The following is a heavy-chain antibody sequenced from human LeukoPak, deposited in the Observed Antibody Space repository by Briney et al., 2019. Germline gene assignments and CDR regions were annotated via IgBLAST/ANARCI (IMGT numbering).Heavy chain of an antibody. V-gene: IGHV4-31*03. CDR2: IYYSGST. CDR1: GGSISSGGYS. CDR3: ARSTTYGVVTIDY. J-gene: IGHJ4*02. Sequence: SQTLSLTCTVSGGSISSGGYSWSWIRQHPGKGLEWIGYIYYSGSTYYNPSLKSRVTISVDTSKNQLSLKLSSVTAADTAVYYCARSTTYGVVTIDYWGQGTLVTVSS. D-gene: IGHD3-3*01.